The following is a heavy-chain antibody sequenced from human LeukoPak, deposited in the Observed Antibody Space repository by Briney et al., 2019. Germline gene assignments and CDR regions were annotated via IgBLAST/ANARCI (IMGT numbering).Heavy chain of an antibody. CDR2: TYYRSKWYN. D-gene: IGHD1-14*01. J-gene: IGHJ4*02. Sequence: SQTLSLTCAISGDSVSSNSAAWNWIRQSPSRGLEWLGRTYYRSKWYNDYAVSVKSRIIINPDTSKNHFCLQLKSVTPEDTAVYYCARVFRSGFDSWGQGTLVTVSS. V-gene: IGHV6-1*01. CDR1: GDSVSSNSAA. CDR3: ARVFRSGFDS.